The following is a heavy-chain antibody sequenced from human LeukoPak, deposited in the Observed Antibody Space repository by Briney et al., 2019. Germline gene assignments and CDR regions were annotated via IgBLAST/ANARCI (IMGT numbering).Heavy chain of an antibody. V-gene: IGHV3-21*01. CDR1: GFTFSSYS. Sequence: GGSLRLSCAASGFTFSSYSMNWVRQAPGKGLGWVSSISSSSSYIYYADSVKGRFTISRDNAKNSLYLQMNSLRAEDTAVYYCARAGGDRAFDYWGQGTLVTVSS. CDR2: ISSSSSYI. J-gene: IGHJ4*02. CDR3: ARAGGDRAFDY. D-gene: IGHD2-21*02.